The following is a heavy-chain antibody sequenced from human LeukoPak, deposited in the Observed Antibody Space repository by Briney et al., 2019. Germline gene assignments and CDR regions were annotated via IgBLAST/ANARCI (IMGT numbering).Heavy chain of an antibody. Sequence: PGGSLRLSCAASGFTFDDYAMHWVRQAPRKGLEWVSGISSNSANIGYADSVKGRFTISRDNAKNSLYLQMNSLRAEDTALYYCAKANGDPGSYSRGFDYWGQGSLVTVSS. CDR3: AKANGDPGSYSRGFDY. D-gene: IGHD3-10*01. CDR2: ISSNSANI. CDR1: GFTFDDYA. J-gene: IGHJ4*02. V-gene: IGHV3-9*01.